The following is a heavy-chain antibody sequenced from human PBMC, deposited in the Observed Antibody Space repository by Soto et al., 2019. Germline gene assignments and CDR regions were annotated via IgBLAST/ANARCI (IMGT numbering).Heavy chain of an antibody. D-gene: IGHD3-22*01. J-gene: IGHJ4*02. V-gene: IGHV4-30-4*01. CDR3: VRDFYYDSSGHSRFDY. CDR2: TKDSGST. Sequence: SETLSLTCTVSGGSISSNDYYWSWIRQPPGKGLEWIGYTKDSGSTYYSPSLKSRVTISVDTSKNQFSLNLSSVTAADTAVYYCVRDFYYDSSGHSRFDYWGRGTLVTVSS. CDR1: GGSISSNDYY.